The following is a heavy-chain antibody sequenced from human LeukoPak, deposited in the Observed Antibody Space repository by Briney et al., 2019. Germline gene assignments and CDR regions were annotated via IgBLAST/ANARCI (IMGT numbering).Heavy chain of an antibody. CDR1: GYTFTGYY. CDR2: INPNSGGT. CDR3: AKDRGYGDYPIDLAFQH. Sequence: ASVKVSCKASGYTFTGYYMHWVRQAPGQGLEWMGWINPNSGGTNYAQKFQGRVTMTRDTSISTAYMELSRLRSDDTAVYYCAKDRGYGDYPIDLAFQHWGQGTLVTVSS. V-gene: IGHV1-2*02. J-gene: IGHJ1*01. D-gene: IGHD4-17*01.